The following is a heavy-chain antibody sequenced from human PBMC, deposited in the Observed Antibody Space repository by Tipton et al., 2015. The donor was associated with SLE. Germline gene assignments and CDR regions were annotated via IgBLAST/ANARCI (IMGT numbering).Heavy chain of an antibody. D-gene: IGHD1-1*01. CDR2: INHSGST. V-gene: IGHV4-34*01. CDR1: GGSFSGYY. Sequence: TLSLTCAVYGGSFSGYYWSWIRQPPGKGLEWIGEINHSGSTNYNPSLKSRVTISVDTSKNQISLKLSSVTAADTAVYYCARDQTGLFDYWGQGTLVTVSS. CDR3: ARDQTGLFDY. J-gene: IGHJ4*02.